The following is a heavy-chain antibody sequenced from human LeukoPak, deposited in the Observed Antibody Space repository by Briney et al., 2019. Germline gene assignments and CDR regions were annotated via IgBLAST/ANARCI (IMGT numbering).Heavy chain of an antibody. CDR1: GFTLSDYY. D-gene: IGHD5-12*01. CDR2: ISSSGSTI. V-gene: IGHV3-11*04. CDR3: ARVSFSSTQWLRFSYYYYYYYMDV. Sequence: GGSLRLSCAASGFTLSDYYMSWIRQAPGKGREWVSYISSSGSTIYYADSVKGRFTISRDNAKNSLYLQMNSLRAEDPAVYYCARVSFSSTQWLRFSYYYYYYYMDVWGKGTTVTVSS. J-gene: IGHJ6*03.